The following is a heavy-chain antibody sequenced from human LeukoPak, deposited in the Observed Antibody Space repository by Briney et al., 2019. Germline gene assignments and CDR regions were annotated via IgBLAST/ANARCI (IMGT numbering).Heavy chain of an antibody. Sequence: PSETLSLTCTVSGGSISSSSYHWGWIRQPPGRGLEWIGSIYYSGNTYYNPSLKSRVTISVDTSKNQFSLKLSSVTAADTAVYYCARRRTATVDFDYWGQGTLVTVSS. CDR1: GGSISSSSYH. D-gene: IGHD4-23*01. V-gene: IGHV4-39*01. CDR3: ARRRTATVDFDY. J-gene: IGHJ4*02. CDR2: IYYSGNT.